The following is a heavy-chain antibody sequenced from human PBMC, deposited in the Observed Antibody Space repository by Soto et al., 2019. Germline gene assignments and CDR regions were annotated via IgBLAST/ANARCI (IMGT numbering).Heavy chain of an antibody. CDR3: GKYSGSYPVYNGMNV. V-gene: IGHV3-23*01. Sequence: GGPLRLCCAAAEGTIRTPAMNWISQAPGKGLEWVSIISATSDAAYYAESVKGRFTSSRDNSKNTLYLQMNSLRPEDTAMYYCGKYSGSYPVYNGMNVWGQGTTVTVSS. CDR2: ISATSDAA. CDR1: EGTIRTPA. J-gene: IGHJ6*02. D-gene: IGHD1-26*01.